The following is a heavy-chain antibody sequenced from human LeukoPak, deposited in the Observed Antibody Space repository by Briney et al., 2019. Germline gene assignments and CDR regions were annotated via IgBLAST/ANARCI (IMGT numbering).Heavy chain of an antibody. J-gene: IGHJ4*02. Sequence: GASVKVSCKASGYTFTSYGISWVRQAPGHGLEWMGRISAYNGNTNYAQKLQGRVTMTTDTSTSTAYMELRSLRSDDTAVYYCAREHYYDSSGYFDYWGQGTLVTVSS. V-gene: IGHV1-18*01. CDR3: AREHYYDSSGYFDY. D-gene: IGHD3-22*01. CDR2: ISAYNGNT. CDR1: GYTFTSYG.